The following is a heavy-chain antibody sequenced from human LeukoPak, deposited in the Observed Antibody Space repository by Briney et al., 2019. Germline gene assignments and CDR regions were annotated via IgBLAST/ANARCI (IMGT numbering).Heavy chain of an antibody. CDR2: IKQDESEK. CDR3: VRDTGGSGSYPDY. Sequence: GGSLRLSWAASGFTFSNYWMTWVRQAPGKGLEWVANIKQDESEKYYVDSVRGRFTISRDNGKNSMSLQLNSLRAEDTAVYYCVRDTGGSGSYPDYWGQGTLVTVSS. V-gene: IGHV3-7*01. J-gene: IGHJ4*02. D-gene: IGHD1-26*01. CDR1: GFTFSNYW.